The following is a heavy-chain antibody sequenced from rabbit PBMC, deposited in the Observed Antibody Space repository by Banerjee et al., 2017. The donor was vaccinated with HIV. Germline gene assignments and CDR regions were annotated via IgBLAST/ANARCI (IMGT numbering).Heavy chain of an antibody. Sequence: QSLEESGGDLVKPGASLTLTCTASGFDFSSNYWICWVRQAPGKGLEWIGCIYAGSSGDTDYANWAKGRFTISKTSSTTVTLQMTSLTAADTATYFCARGYGGYAGYGYARYDALDPWGQGTLVTVS. D-gene: IGHD6-1*01. CDR1: GFDFSSNYW. V-gene: IGHV1S40*01. CDR2: IYAGSSGDT. J-gene: IGHJ2*01. CDR3: ARGYGGYAGYGYARYDALDP.